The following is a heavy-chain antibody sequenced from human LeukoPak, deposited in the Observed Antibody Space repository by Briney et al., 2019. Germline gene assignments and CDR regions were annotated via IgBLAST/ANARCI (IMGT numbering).Heavy chain of an antibody. V-gene: IGHV3-23*01. J-gene: IGHJ4*02. CDR1: GFTFRKYA. Sequence: GGSLRLSCAASGFTFRKYAMSWVRQAPGKGLEWVSAISGSGGSTYYADSVKGRFTISRDNSKNTLYLQMNSLRAEDTAVYYCAKDLAVRGVNCFDYWGQGTLVTVSS. D-gene: IGHD3-10*01. CDR3: AKDLAVRGVNCFDY. CDR2: ISGSGGST.